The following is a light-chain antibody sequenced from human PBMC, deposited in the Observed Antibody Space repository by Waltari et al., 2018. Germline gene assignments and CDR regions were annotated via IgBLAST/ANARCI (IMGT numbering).Light chain of an antibody. CDR2: DVS. V-gene: IGLV2-14*03. Sequence: QSALTQPASVSGSPGQSTTISCTGTSSDVGAYNSVPWSQQHPGKAPKLMIFDVSNRPSGVSNRFSGSKSGNTASLTISGLQAEDEADYYCSSYISSSTLELFGGGTSLTVL. CDR3: SSYISSSTLEL. J-gene: IGLJ2*01. CDR1: SSDVGAYNS.